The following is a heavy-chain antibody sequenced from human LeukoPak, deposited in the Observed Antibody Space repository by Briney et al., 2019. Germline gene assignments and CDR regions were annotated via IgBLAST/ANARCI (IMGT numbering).Heavy chain of an antibody. J-gene: IGHJ5*02. Sequence: SVKVSCKASGGTFSSSAISWVRQAPGQGLEWMGGIIPIFGTPNYAQKFQGRVTITADESTSTAYMELSSLRSEDTAVYYCARDLECSSTSCYGTNWFDPWGQGTLVTVSS. CDR3: ARDLECSSTSCYGTNWFDP. D-gene: IGHD2-2*01. CDR2: IIPIFGTP. V-gene: IGHV1-69*13. CDR1: GGTFSSSA.